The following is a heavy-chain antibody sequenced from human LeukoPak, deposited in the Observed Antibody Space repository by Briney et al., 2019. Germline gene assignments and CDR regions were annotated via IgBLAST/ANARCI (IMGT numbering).Heavy chain of an antibody. J-gene: IGHJ4*02. CDR2: IYPDDSST. D-gene: IGHD6-6*01. CDR1: GYDFKNYW. CDR3: ARRFTYSSSSAPFDY. V-gene: IGHV5-51*01. Sequence: GESLKISCQGSGYDFKNYWIAWVRQVPGNGLEWMGLIYPDDSSTRYSPSFQGQVTMSADKSINTVYLQWSSLKASDSAMYYCARRFTYSSSSAPFDYWGQGTLVTVSS.